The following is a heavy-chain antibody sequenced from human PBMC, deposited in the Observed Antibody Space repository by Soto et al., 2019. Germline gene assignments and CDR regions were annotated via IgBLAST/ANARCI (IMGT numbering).Heavy chain of an antibody. V-gene: IGHV3-7*01. CDR3: ARDWGLVRYSDAFDI. CDR2: IKQDGSEK. CDR1: GFTFSSYW. D-gene: IGHD3-16*01. Sequence: GGSLRLSCAASGFTFSSYWMSWVRQAPGKGLEWVANIKQDGSEKYYVDSVKGRFTISRDNAKNSLYLQMNSLRAEDTAVYYCARDWGLVRYSDAFDIWGQGTMVTVSS. J-gene: IGHJ3*02.